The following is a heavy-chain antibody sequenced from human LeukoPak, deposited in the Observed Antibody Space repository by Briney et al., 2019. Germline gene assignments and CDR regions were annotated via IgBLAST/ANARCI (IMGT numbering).Heavy chain of an antibody. CDR3: ATDPTTVTTLGYY. CDR2: FDPEDGET. Sequence: ASVKVSCKASGYTFTSYGISWVRQAPGQGLEWMGGFDPEDGETIYAQKFQGRVTMTEDTSTDTAYMELSSLRSEDTAVYYCATDPTTVTTLGYYWGQGTLVTVSS. D-gene: IGHD4-17*01. J-gene: IGHJ4*02. V-gene: IGHV1-24*01. CDR1: GYTFTSYG.